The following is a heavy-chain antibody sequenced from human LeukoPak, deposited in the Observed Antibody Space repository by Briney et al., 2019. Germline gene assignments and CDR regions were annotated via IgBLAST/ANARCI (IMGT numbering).Heavy chain of an antibody. Sequence: GASVKVSFTASGYTFTGYHMHWVRQAPGQGLEWMGRINPNSGGTNYAQRFQGRVTMTRDTSISTAYMELSRLRSDDTAVYYCARGLDTYYFDSSGYYHGDYWGQGTLVTVSS. J-gene: IGHJ4*02. CDR2: INPNSGGT. CDR3: ARGLDTYYFDSSGYYHGDY. V-gene: IGHV1-2*06. D-gene: IGHD3-22*01. CDR1: GYTFTGYH.